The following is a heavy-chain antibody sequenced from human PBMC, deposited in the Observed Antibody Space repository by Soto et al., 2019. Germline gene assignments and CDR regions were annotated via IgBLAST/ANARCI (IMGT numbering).Heavy chain of an antibody. CDR3: ARGERWATGSYFGC. D-gene: IGHD5-12*01. CDR2: INHSGST. J-gene: IGHJ4*02. CDR1: GGSFSGYY. Sequence: SETLSLTCAVYGGSFSGYYWSWIRQPPGKGLEWIGEINHSGSTNYNPSLKSRVTISVDTSKDQFSLKLSSVTAADTAVYYCARGERWATGSYFGCWGQGTLVTVSS. V-gene: IGHV4-34*01.